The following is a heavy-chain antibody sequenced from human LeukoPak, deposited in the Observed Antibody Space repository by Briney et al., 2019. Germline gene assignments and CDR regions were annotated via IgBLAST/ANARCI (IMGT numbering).Heavy chain of an antibody. CDR2: IYYSGST. D-gene: IGHD2-15*01. CDR1: AGSISSYY. J-gene: IGHJ3*02. V-gene: IGHV4-59*12. CDR3: ARAPASNSRLYFDI. Sequence: PSETLSLTCTVSAGSISSYYWSWIRQPPGKGLEWIGYIYYSGSTNYNPSLKSRVTISVDTSKNQFSLKLSSVTAADTAVYYCARAPASNSRLYFDIWGQGTMVTVSS.